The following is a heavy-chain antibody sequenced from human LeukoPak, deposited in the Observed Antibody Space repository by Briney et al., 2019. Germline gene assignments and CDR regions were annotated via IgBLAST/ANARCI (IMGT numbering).Heavy chain of an antibody. CDR3: ARDRMTTVYSDIDP. D-gene: IGHD4-17*01. CDR1: GFTFSDYG. CDR2: IGSSGTTI. Sequence: PGGSLRLSCAASGFTFSDYGMNWVRQAPGKGLEWVSYIGSSGTTIFYADSVKGRFTISRDNAKNSLYLQMNSLRAEDTAVYYCARDRMTTVYSDIDPWGQGTLVTVSS. J-gene: IGHJ5*02. V-gene: IGHV3-48*03.